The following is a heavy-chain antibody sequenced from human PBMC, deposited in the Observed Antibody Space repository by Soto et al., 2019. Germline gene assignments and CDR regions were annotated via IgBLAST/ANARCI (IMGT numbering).Heavy chain of an antibody. D-gene: IGHD2-21*02. CDR1: GFTFSSYG. J-gene: IGHJ4*02. CDR3: AKLPNCGGDCYFDY. V-gene: IGHV3-30*18. Sequence: QVQLVESGGGVVQPGRSLRLSCAVSGFTFSSYGMHWVRQAPGKGLEWVARVSFDGTTKYYADSVKGRFTISRDNSKNTLYLQMNTLRAEDTAVYYCAKLPNCGGDCYFDYWGQGTLVTVSS. CDR2: VSFDGTTK.